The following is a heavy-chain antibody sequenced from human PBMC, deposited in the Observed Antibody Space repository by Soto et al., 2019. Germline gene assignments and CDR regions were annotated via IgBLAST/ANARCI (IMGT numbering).Heavy chain of an antibody. Sequence: QVQVQQWGAGLLKSSETLSLTCVVYGGSLTGYYWSWIRQPPGRGLEWIGEINPTGSPKYNPSIMSRVTISVDTSKNQFSMKLSSVTAADTAVFYCARSREQWLVDAFDIWGQGTMVTVSS. J-gene: IGHJ3*02. CDR1: GGSLTGYY. CDR2: INPTGSP. V-gene: IGHV4-34*01. CDR3: ARSREQWLVDAFDI. D-gene: IGHD6-19*01.